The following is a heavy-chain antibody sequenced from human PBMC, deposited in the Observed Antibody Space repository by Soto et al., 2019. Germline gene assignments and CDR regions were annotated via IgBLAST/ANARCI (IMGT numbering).Heavy chain of an antibody. D-gene: IGHD2-21*01. Sequence: EVQLVESGGGLVQPGGSLRLSCAASGFTFSSYAMHWVRQAPGKGLEYVSGITSNGGNTDYASSVKGRFTISRDNSKNTLYVQMGCLRAEDMAVYYCARRIPFGYGMDVWGQGTTVTVSS. CDR3: ARRIPFGYGMDV. CDR2: ITSNGGNT. CDR1: GFTFSSYA. V-gene: IGHV3-64*01. J-gene: IGHJ6*02.